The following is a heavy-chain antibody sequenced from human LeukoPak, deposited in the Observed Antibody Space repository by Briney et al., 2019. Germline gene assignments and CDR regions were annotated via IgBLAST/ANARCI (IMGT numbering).Heavy chain of an antibody. CDR1: GGSISSNNW. D-gene: IGHD1-1*01. Sequence: SETLSLTCAVSGGSISSNNWWGWVRQPPGKGLEWIGEIYHSGSPNYNPSLKSRVTLSVDKSRNHFSLNLSSVTAADTAVYYCARVNINNWHSCDYWGQGTLVTVSS. CDR3: ARVNINNWHSCDY. J-gene: IGHJ4*02. CDR2: IYHSGSP. V-gene: IGHV4-4*02.